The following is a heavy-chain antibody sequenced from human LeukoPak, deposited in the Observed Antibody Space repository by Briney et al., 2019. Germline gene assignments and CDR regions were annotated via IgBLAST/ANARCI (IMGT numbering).Heavy chain of an antibody. J-gene: IGHJ4*02. CDR3: VRDNGGQYYFDY. V-gene: IGHV4-39*07. CDR2: IYYSGIT. CDR1: GGSISSSSYY. D-gene: IGHD4-23*01. Sequence: SETLSLTCTVSGGSISSSSYYWGWIRQPPGKGLEWIGSIYYSGITYYNPSLKSRVTISVDTSKNQFSLKLSSVTAADTAVYYCVRDNGGQYYFDYWGQGTLVTVSS.